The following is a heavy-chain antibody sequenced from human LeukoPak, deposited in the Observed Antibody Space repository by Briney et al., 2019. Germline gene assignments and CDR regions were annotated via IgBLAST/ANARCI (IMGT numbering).Heavy chain of an antibody. CDR3: ARYYCSSTSCSYYYYYYGMDV. CDR2: IKQDGSEK. D-gene: IGHD2-2*01. Sequence: GGSLRFSCAASGFTFSSYWMSWVRQAPGKGLEWVANIKQDGSEKYYVDSVKGRFTISRDNAKNSLYLQMNSLRAEDTAVYYCARYYCSSTSCSYYYYYYGMDVWGQGTTVTASS. CDR1: GFTFSSYW. V-gene: IGHV3-7*01. J-gene: IGHJ6*02.